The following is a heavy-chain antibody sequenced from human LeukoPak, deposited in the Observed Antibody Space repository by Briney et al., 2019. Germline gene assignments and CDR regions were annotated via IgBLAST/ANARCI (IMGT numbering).Heavy chain of an antibody. Sequence: ASVKVSCKASGYTFTSYDINWVRQATGQGLEWMGWMNPNSGNTGYAQKFQGRVTITRNTSISTAYMELSSLRSEDTAVYYCARGRQQLVRYYFDYWGQGTLVTVSS. CDR3: ARGRQQLVRYYFDY. V-gene: IGHV1-8*03. CDR1: GYTFTSYD. D-gene: IGHD6-13*01. CDR2: MNPNSGNT. J-gene: IGHJ4*02.